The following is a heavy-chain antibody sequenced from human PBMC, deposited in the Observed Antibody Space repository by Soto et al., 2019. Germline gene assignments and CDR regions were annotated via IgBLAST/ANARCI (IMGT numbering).Heavy chain of an antibody. V-gene: IGHV4-59*12. CDR2: IYYSGST. CDR3: ARVPGS. Sequence: PSQTLSLTCTVSGGSISSYYWSWIRQPPGKGLEWIGYIYYSGSTNYNPSLKSRVTISVDRSKNQFSLKLSSVTAAVTAVYYCARVPGSWGQGTLLTVSS. CDR1: GGSISSYY. J-gene: IGHJ5*02.